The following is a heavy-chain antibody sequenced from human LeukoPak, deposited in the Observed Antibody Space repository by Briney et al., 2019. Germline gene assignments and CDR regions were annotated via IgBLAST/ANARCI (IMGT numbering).Heavy chain of an antibody. V-gene: IGHV4-59*01. Sequence: SETLSLTCTVSGGFISSYYWSWIRQPPGKGLEWIGYIYYSGSTNYNPSLKSRVTISVDTSKNQFSLKLSSVTAADTAVYYCARGGGAWGVTIFGVVPNWFDPWGQGTLVTVSS. CDR1: GGFISSYY. CDR3: ARGGGAWGVTIFGVVPNWFDP. D-gene: IGHD3-3*01. CDR2: IYYSGST. J-gene: IGHJ5*02.